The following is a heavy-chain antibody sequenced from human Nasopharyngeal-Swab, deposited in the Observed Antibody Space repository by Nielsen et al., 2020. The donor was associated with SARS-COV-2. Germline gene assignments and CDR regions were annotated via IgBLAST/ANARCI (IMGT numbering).Heavy chain of an antibody. CDR2: SRNKANSYTT. CDR1: GLTFSDYG. V-gene: IGHV3-72*01. CDR3: AREGRDGAVSS. Sequence: GESLKISCDASGLTFSDYGMHWVRQAPGKGLEWVGRSRNKANSYTTEYAASVKGRFAISRDESKNSLFLQMNSLRAEDTAVYFCAREGRDGAVSSWGQGTLVTVSS. J-gene: IGHJ5*02. D-gene: IGHD5-24*01.